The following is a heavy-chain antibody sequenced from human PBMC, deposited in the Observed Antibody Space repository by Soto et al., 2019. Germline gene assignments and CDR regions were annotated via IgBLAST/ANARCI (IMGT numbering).Heavy chain of an antibody. CDR1: GGSFSGYY. CDR2: INHSGST. V-gene: IGHV4-34*01. J-gene: IGHJ6*03. CDR3: ARRITMVRGVRVLYYMDV. Sequence: SETLSLTCAVYGGSFSGYYWSWIRQPPGKGLEWIGEINHSGSTNYNPSLKSRVTISVDTSKNQFSLKLSSVTAADTAVYYCARRITMVRGVRVLYYMDVWGKGTTVTVSS. D-gene: IGHD3-10*01.